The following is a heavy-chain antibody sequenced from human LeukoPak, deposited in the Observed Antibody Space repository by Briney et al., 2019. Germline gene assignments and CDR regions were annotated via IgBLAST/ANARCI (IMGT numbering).Heavy chain of an antibody. CDR2: INYSGNT. D-gene: IGHD5-18*01. J-gene: IGHJ3*02. V-gene: IGHV4-59*12. CDR3: ARVRRIQLWPVHDAFDI. CDR1: GGSISSYY. Sequence: SETLSLTCAVSGGSISSYYWSWIRQPPGKGLEWIGYINYSGNTNYNPSLKSRVTISVDTSKNQFSLKLSSVTAADTAVYYCARVRRIQLWPVHDAFDIWGQGTMVTVSS.